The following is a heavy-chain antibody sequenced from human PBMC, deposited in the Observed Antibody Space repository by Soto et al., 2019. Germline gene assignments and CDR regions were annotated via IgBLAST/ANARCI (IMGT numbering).Heavy chain of an antibody. D-gene: IGHD3-16*01. V-gene: IGHV1-2*02. Sequence: QVQLVQSGAEVKKPGASVKVSCKTSGDSFSAFYLHWVRQAPGQGLEWLGWINPNGGATKYAQKFRGRVAMTRDTSIRTAYLELSSLRSDDTAIYYCARESGGAMATLDYYYFYMDVWGKGTTVTVSS. J-gene: IGHJ6*03. CDR2: INPNGGAT. CDR3: ARESGGAMATLDYYYFYMDV. CDR1: GDSFSAFY.